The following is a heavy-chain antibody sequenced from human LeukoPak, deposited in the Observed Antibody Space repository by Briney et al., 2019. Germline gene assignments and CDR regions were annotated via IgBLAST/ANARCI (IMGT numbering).Heavy chain of an antibody. V-gene: IGHV3-23*01. CDR2: ITASGPTT. Sequence: GGSLRLSCAASGFTLTTYAMTWVRQAPGKGLEWVSGITASGPTTYYADSVKGRFTFSRDNSKNTLYLRMNSLRAEDTAVYYCAKDADDYVSYFDYWGQGTLVTVSS. CDR1: GFTLTTYA. CDR3: AKDADDYVSYFDY. J-gene: IGHJ4*02. D-gene: IGHD4-17*01.